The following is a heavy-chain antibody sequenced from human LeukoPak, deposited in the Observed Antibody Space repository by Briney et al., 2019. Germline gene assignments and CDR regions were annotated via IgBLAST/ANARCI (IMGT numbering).Heavy chain of an antibody. CDR1: GYSISTAYY. CDR3: ATDPHPNWNSLLHDN. CDR2: VLRTGNT. J-gene: IGHJ4*02. Sequence: SETLSLTCSVSGYSISTAYYWGWIRQPPGKGLVWIGSVLRTGNTHYSSSLKSRVTISVDTSTNQFSLQLRSVTAADTAIYYCATDPHPNWNSLLHDNWGQGTLVTVSS. V-gene: IGHV4-38-2*02. D-gene: IGHD1-7*01.